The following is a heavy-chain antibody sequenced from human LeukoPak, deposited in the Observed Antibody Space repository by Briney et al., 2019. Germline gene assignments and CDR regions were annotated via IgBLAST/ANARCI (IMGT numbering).Heavy chain of an antibody. CDR2: ISYDGSNK. Sequence: GRSLRLSCVASGFTFSSYGMHWVRQAPGKGLEWVAVISYDGSNKYYADSVKGRFTISRDNSKNTLYLQMNSLRAEDTAVYYCAKLGAVHFDYWGQGTLVTVSS. V-gene: IGHV3-30*18. CDR1: GFTFSSYG. D-gene: IGHD1-26*01. CDR3: AKLGAVHFDY. J-gene: IGHJ4*02.